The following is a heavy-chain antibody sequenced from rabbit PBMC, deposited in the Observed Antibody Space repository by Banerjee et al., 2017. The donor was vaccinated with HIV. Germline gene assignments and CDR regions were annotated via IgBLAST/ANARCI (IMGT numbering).Heavy chain of an antibody. D-gene: IGHD1-1*01. V-gene: IGHV1S40*01. J-gene: IGHJ6*01. CDR3: AREGASSAGYYL. CDR1: GFSFSSSYW. Sequence: QSLEEYGGDLVKPGASLTLTCTASGFSFSSSYWMGWVRQAPGKGLEWIGCIYAGSSGSTYYASWAKGRFTISKTSSTTVTLQMTSLTAADTATYFCAREGASSAGYYLWGQGTLVTVS. CDR2: IYAGSSGST.